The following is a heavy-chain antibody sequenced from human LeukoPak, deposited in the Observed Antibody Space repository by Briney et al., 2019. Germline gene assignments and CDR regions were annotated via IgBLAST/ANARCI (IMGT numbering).Heavy chain of an antibody. V-gene: IGHV1-46*01. D-gene: IGHD1-26*01. CDR2: INPTGTTT. Sequence: GASVKVSCKASGYTFINHWMHWVRQAPGQELEWVGLINPTGTTTLYAQKFQGRITLTRDMSATTDYMELSSLTSEDTAVYYCARDNSVGGIAWWFDPWGQGPLVTVSS. CDR3: ARDNSVGGIAWWFDP. J-gene: IGHJ5*02. CDR1: GYTFINHW.